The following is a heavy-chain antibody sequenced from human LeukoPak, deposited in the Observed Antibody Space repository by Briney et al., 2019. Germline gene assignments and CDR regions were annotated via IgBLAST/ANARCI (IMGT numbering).Heavy chain of an antibody. CDR2: ISYDGSNK. J-gene: IGHJ6*02. CDR1: GFTFDDYA. Sequence: PGGSLRLSCAASGFTFDDYAMHWVRQAPGKGLEWVAVISYDGSNKYYADSVKGRFTISRDNSKNTLYLQMNSLRAEDTAVYYCARVPGKSSYYGMDVWGQGTTVTVSS. V-gene: IGHV3-30-3*01. CDR3: ARVPGKSSYYGMDV.